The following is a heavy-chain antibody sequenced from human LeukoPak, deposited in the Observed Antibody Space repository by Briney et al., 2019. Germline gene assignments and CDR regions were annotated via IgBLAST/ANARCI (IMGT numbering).Heavy chain of an antibody. D-gene: IGHD3-10*01. CDR3: AKDSRRESLYADFDY. CDR2: ISYDGSNK. V-gene: IGHV3-30*18. Sequence: PGGSLRLSCAASGFTFSSYGMHWVRQAPGKGLEWVAVISYDGSNKYYADSVKGRFTISRDNSKNTLYLQMNSLRAEDTAVYYCAKDSRRESLYADFDYWGQGTLVTVSS. CDR1: GFTFSSYG. J-gene: IGHJ4*02.